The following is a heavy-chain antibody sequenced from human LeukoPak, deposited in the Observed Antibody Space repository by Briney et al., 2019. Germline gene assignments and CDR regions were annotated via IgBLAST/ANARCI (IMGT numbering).Heavy chain of an antibody. D-gene: IGHD6-13*01. Sequence: GESLKISCKGSGYSFSSYWIVWVRQMPGKGLEWMGIIYPGDPDTRYSPTFQGQVTISADKSISTAYLQWSSLKASDTAMYYCARHRTPAAVPDYWGQGTLVTVSS. J-gene: IGHJ4*02. V-gene: IGHV5-51*01. CDR1: GYSFSSYW. CDR2: IYPGDPDT. CDR3: ARHRTPAAVPDY.